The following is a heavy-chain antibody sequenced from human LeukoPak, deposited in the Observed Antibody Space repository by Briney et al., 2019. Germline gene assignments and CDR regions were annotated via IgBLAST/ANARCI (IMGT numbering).Heavy chain of an antibody. D-gene: IGHD3-16*01. CDR1: GFTVSGNY. CDR3: AGRRVLDASFDY. V-gene: IGHV3-66*02. Sequence: QPGGSLRLSCEASGFTVSGNYMSWVRQAPGKGLEWVSVIYSSDNTYYIDSVTGRFTISRDNSKNTLYLQMNSLRAEDTAVYYCAGRRVLDASFDYWGQGTLVTVSS. CDR2: IYSSDNT. J-gene: IGHJ4*02.